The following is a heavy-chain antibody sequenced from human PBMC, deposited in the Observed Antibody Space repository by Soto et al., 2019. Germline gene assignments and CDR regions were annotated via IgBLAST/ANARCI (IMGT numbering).Heavy chain of an antibody. V-gene: IGHV3-49*03. CDR3: TRDLTYYDILTGYYRDDAFDI. CDR1: GFPFGDYA. Sequence: PGGSLRLSCTASGFPFGDYAMSWFRQAPGKGLEWVGFIRSKAYGGTTEYAASVKGRFTISRDDSKSIAYLQMNSLKTEDTAVYYCTRDLTYYDILTGYYRDDAFDIWGQGTMVTVSS. J-gene: IGHJ3*02. CDR2: IRSKAYGGTT. D-gene: IGHD3-9*01.